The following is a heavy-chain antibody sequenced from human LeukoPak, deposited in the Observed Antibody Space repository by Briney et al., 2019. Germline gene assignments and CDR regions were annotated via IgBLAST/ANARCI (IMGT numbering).Heavy chain of an antibody. J-gene: IGHJ4*02. D-gene: IGHD5-12*01. CDR1: GFTFSSYA. Sequence: PGGSLRLSCAPSGFTFSSYAMSWVRQAPGKGLEWVSAISGSGGSTYYADSVKGRFTISRDNSKNTLYLQMNSLRAEDTAVYYCAKASFGYSGYDPLDFDYWGQGTLVTVSS. V-gene: IGHV3-23*01. CDR3: AKASFGYSGYDPLDFDY. CDR2: ISGSGGST.